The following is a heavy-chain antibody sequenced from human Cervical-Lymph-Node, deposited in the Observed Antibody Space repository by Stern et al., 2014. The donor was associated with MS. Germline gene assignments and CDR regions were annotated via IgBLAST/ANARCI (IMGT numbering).Heavy chain of an antibody. CDR1: GYTLTELS. D-gene: IGHD3-3*01. Sequence: QVQLMQSGAEVKKPGASVKVSCKVSGYTLTELSMHWVRQAPGKGLEWMGGFDPEDGETIYAQKFQGRVPMTEDTSTDTAYMELSSLRSEDTAVYYCATDRDDFRSGYSAPTKGYGLDVWGQGTTVTVTS. J-gene: IGHJ6*02. CDR2: FDPEDGET. V-gene: IGHV1-24*01. CDR3: ATDRDDFRSGYSAPTKGYGLDV.